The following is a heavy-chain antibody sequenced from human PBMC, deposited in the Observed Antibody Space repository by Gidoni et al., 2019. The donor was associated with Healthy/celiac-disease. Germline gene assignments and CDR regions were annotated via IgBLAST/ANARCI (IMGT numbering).Heavy chain of an antibody. CDR2: IHHSGST. J-gene: IGHJ6*02. D-gene: IGHD4-17*01. CDR1: GGSFSGYY. V-gene: IGHV4-34*01. Sequence: QVQLQQWGAGLLKPSENLSVTCAVYGGSFSGYYWSWIPQPPWKGLEWIGEIHHSGSTNYNPSLKSLVTISVDTSKNQFALKLSSVTAADTAVYYCARGHRKGYGGNYYYYYGMDVWGQGTTVTVSS. CDR3: ARGHRKGYGGNYYYYYGMDV.